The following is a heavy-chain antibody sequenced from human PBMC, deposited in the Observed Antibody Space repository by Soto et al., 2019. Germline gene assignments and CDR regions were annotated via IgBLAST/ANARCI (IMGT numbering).Heavy chain of an antibody. Sequence: QVQLQESGPGLVKPSQTLSLTCTVSGGSISRGNYYWSWIRQHPGKGLEWMGSIFYSGSTYYNPSLQCRVTISVDTSKNQFSLKLSSVTAADTAVYYCARGGSGDIVVVAAIDYWGQGTPVTVSS. CDR2: IFYSGST. CDR3: ARGGSGDIVVVAAIDY. V-gene: IGHV4-31*03. CDR1: GGSISRGNYY. J-gene: IGHJ4*02. D-gene: IGHD2-15*01.